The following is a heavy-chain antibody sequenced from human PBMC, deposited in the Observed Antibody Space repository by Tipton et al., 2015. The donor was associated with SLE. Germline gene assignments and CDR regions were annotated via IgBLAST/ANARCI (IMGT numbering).Heavy chain of an antibody. J-gene: IGHJ5*02. D-gene: IGHD6-13*01. CDR1: GGSISSYY. V-gene: IGHV4-59*01. CDR3: AREGRGQLVL. CDR2: IYYSGST. Sequence: TLPLTCTVSGGSISSYYWSWIRQPPGKGLEWIGYIYYSGSTNYNPSLKSRVTISVDTSKNQFSLKLSSVTAADTAVYYCAREGRGQLVLWGQGTLVTVSS.